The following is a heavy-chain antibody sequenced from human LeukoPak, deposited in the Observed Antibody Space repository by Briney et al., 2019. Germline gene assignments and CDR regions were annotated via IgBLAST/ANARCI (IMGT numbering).Heavy chain of an antibody. J-gene: IGHJ4*02. Sequence: GGSLRLSCAASGFTFSSYSMNWVRQAPGKGLEWVSSISSSRSYIYYADSVKGRFTICRHNAKNSLYLQMNSLKPEDTALYYCAKDFSSGYYYFDFWGQGTLVTVSS. CDR1: GFTFSSYS. CDR3: AKDFSSGYYYFDF. D-gene: IGHD3-22*01. V-gene: IGHV3-21*04. CDR2: ISSSRSYI.